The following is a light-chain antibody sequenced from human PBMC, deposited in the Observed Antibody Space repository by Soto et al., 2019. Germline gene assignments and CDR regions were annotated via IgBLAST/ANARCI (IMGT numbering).Light chain of an antibody. CDR1: NIGSYS. CDR3: QVFDRSTDHVI. Sequence: SYELTQPPSVSVAPGQTATITCGGNNIGSYSVHWYQHKPGQAPVLVVYDDSDRPSGIPERVSGSNSGITATLTISRVEAGDEAAYYCQVFDRSTDHVIFGGGTKVTVL. CDR2: DDS. V-gene: IGLV3-21*02. J-gene: IGLJ2*01.